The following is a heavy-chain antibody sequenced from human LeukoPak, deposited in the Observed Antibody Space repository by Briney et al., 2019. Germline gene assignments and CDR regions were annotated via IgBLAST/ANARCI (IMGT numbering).Heavy chain of an antibody. V-gene: IGHV3-21*01. CDR3: ARAIADTAMAPDY. CDR2: ISSSSSYI. J-gene: IGHJ4*02. D-gene: IGHD5-18*01. CDR1: GFTFSSYS. Sequence: GGSLRLSRAASGFTFSSYSMNWVRQAPGEGLEWVSSISSSSSYIYYADSVKGRFTISRDNAKNSLYLQMNSLRAEDTAVYYCARAIADTAMAPDYWGQGTLVTVSS.